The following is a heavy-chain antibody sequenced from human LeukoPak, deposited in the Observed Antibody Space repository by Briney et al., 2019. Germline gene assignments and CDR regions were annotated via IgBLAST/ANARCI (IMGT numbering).Heavy chain of an antibody. CDR3: ARGDYLFY. CDR1: GFTFSSFS. V-gene: IGHV3-30-3*01. D-gene: IGHD4-17*01. J-gene: IGHJ4*02. CDR2: ISYDGSNK. Sequence: GGSLRLSCAASGFTFSSFSMHWVRQAPGRGLEWVAVISYDGSNKYYADSVKGRFTISRDNSKNTLYLQMNSLRAEDTALYYCARGDYLFYWGQGTLVTVSS.